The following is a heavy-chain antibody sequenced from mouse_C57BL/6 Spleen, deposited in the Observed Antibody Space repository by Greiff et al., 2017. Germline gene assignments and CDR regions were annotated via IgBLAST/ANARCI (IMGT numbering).Heavy chain of an antibody. J-gene: IGHJ2*01. CDR3: ARGGANLDY. CDR2: IYPSDSET. Sequence: VQLKQPGAELVRPGSSVKLSCKASGYTFTSYWMDWVKQRPGQGLEWIGNIYPSDSETHYNQKFKDKATLTVDKSSSTAYMQLSSLTSEDSAVYYCARGGANLDYWGQGTTLTVSS. V-gene: IGHV1-61*01. D-gene: IGHD1-1*01. CDR1: GYTFTSYW.